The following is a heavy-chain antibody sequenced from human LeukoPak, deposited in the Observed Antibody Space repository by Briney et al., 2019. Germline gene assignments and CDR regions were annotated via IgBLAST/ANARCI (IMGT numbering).Heavy chain of an antibody. CDR3: ARDIGDIVATIYSSIGFDY. J-gene: IGHJ4*02. V-gene: IGHV1-69*04. Sequence: SVKVSCKASGYTFTSYAISWVRQAPGQGLEWMGRIIPILGIANYAQKFQGRVTITADKSTSTAYMELSSLRSEDTAVYYCARDIGDIVATIYSSIGFDYWGQGTLVTVSS. CDR2: IIPILGIA. CDR1: GYTFTSYA. D-gene: IGHD5-12*01.